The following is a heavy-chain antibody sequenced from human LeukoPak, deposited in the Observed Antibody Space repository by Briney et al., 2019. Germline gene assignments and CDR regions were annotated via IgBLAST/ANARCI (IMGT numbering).Heavy chain of an antibody. CDR3: ATTPYLSYYYDTSGFDC. CDR1: GFTFSSYS. V-gene: IGHV3-21*04. Sequence: GGSLRLSCAASGFTFSSYSMNWVRQAPGKGLEWVSSISSSSSYIYYADSVKGRFTISRDNSKNTLYLQMNSLRAEDTAVYYCATTPYLSYYYDTSGFDCWGQGTLVTVSS. D-gene: IGHD3-22*01. J-gene: IGHJ4*02. CDR2: ISSSSSYI.